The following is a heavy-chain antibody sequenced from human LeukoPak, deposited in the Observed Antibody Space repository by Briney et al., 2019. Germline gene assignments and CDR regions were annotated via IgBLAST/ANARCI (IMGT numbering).Heavy chain of an antibody. Sequence: SETLSLTCTVSNGSISIYYWSWVRQPAGKGLEWIGHISASGSTNYNPSLKSRVTLSVDTSKNQFSLKLSSVTAADTAVYYCAREITVTRPFDYWGQGTLVTVSS. J-gene: IGHJ4*02. CDR2: ISASGST. CDR1: NGSISIYY. CDR3: AREITVTRPFDY. V-gene: IGHV4-4*07. D-gene: IGHD4-17*01.